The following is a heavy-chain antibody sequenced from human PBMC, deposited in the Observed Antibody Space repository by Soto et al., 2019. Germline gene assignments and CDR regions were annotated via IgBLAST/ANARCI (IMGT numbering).Heavy chain of an antibody. CDR3: ARVLEQWLVRGFDP. J-gene: IGHJ5*02. V-gene: IGHV1-18*04. Sequence: GASVKVSCKASGYTFTSYGISWVLQAPGQGLEWMGWISAYNGNTNYAQKLQGRVTMTTDTSTSTAYMELRSLRSDDTAVYYCARVLEQWLVRGFDPWGQGTLVTVSS. D-gene: IGHD6-19*01. CDR2: ISAYNGNT. CDR1: GYTFTSYG.